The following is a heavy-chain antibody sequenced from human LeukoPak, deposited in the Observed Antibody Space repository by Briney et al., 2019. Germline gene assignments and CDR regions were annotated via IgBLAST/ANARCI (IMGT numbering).Heavy chain of an antibody. V-gene: IGHV3-74*01. Sequence: PGGSLRLSCAASGFTFSSYWMHWVRQAPGRGLEWVSRINSDGGSTTYADSVKGRFTISRDNAKNTMYLQMSSLRADDSAVYYCGRGGLTGQLAAFDYWGEGALVTLST. CDR2: INSDGGST. CDR3: GRGGLTGQLAAFDY. D-gene: IGHD3-9*01. CDR1: GFTFSSYW. J-gene: IGHJ4*02.